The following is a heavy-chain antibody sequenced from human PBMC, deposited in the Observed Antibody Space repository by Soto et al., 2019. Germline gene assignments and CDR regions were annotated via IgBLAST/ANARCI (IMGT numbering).Heavy chain of an antibody. CDR2: IYPGDSDT. Sequence: PGESLKISCKGSGYRFTSYWIAWVRQMPGKGLEWMGTIYPGDSDTRYSPPFQGQVTISADKSISTAYLQWSSLKASDTAMYYCVGPAVFGATTSFYIWGQGTMVTVS. V-gene: IGHV5-51*01. CDR1: GYRFTSYW. J-gene: IGHJ3*02. CDR3: VGPAVFGATTSFYI. D-gene: IGHD1-26*01.